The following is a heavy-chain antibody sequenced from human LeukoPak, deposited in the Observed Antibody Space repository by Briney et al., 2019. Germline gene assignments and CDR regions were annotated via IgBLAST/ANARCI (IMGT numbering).Heavy chain of an antibody. V-gene: IGHV3-23*01. CDR3: AKDPFTSGYESDSSGY. J-gene: IGHJ4*02. Sequence: PGGSLRLSCAASGFTFSTYTMSWVRQAPGEGLQWVSGISNSGDSTYYLDSVKGRFTISRDNSKNTLSLQMNSLRAEDTGVYYCAKDPFTSGYESDSSGYWGQGALVTVSS. CDR2: ISNSGDST. D-gene: IGHD3-22*01. CDR1: GFTFSTYT.